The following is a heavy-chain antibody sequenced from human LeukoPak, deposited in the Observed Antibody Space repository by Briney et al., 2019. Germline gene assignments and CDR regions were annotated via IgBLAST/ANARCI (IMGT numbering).Heavy chain of an antibody. CDR2: IRSKAYGGTT. D-gene: IGHD1-7*01. CDR1: GFTFGDYA. CDR3: TRAITGTTPWFDP. V-gene: IGHV3-49*04. J-gene: IGHJ5*02. Sequence: GGSLRLSCTASGFTFGDYAMSWVRPAPGKGLEWVGFIRSKAYGGTTEYAASVKGRFTISRDDSKSIAYLKMNSLKTEDTAVYSCTRAITGTTPWFDPWGQGTLVTVSS.